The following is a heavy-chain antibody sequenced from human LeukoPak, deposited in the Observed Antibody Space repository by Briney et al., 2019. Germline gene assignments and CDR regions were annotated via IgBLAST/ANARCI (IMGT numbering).Heavy chain of an antibody. CDR1: GGSFSGFY. D-gene: IGHD5-18*01. J-gene: IGHJ4*02. Sequence: SETPSLTCAVYGGSFSGFYWSWIRQPPGKGLEWIGEINHSGSTNYNPSLKSRVTLSVDPSKNQFSLELSSVIAADTAVYYCARPLLGYSYGHDYWGQGTLVTVSS. V-gene: IGHV4-34*01. CDR3: ARPLLGYSYGHDY. CDR2: INHSGST.